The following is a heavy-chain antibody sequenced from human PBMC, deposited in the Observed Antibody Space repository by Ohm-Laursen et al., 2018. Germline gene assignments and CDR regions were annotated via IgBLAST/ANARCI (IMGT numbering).Heavy chain of an antibody. D-gene: IGHD6-19*01. CDR3: ARGFSGWWGRIDY. CDR1: GVSFSGYY. J-gene: IGHJ4*02. Sequence: GTLSLTWAVYGVSFSGYYWNWIRQPPGKGLEWIGEINHSRSTKYNSSFKSRVTISVDTSKNQFSLKLSSVTAADTAVYYCARGFSGWWGRIDYWGQGILVTVSS. CDR2: INHSRST. V-gene: IGHV4-34*01.